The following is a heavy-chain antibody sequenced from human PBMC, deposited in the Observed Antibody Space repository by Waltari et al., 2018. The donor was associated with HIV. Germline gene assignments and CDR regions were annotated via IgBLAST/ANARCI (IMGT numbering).Heavy chain of an antibody. Sequence: QVQLQESGPGLVKPSETLSLTCTVSGGSISSYYWSWIRPPPGKGLEWIGYIYYSGSTNSDPSLESRVTISVDTSKNQFSLKLTSVTAADTAVYYCARSYYDSSGYHLFDYWGQGTLVTVSS. V-gene: IGHV4-59*01. J-gene: IGHJ4*02. D-gene: IGHD3-22*01. CDR2: IYYSGST. CDR3: ARSYYDSSGYHLFDY. CDR1: GGSISSYY.